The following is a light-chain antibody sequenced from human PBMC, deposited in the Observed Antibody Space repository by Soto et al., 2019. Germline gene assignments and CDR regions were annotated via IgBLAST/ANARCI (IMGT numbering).Light chain of an antibody. CDR1: SSDVGGSNR. J-gene: IGLJ1*01. V-gene: IGLV2-14*03. CDR3: NSYTSSTTYV. CDR2: GVS. Sequence: QSALTQPASVSGSPGQSITISCTGTSSDVGGSNRVSWYQQHPGKAPKLIIYGVSNRPSGISNRFSGSKSGSTASLTISGLQPEDEAHYYCNSYTSSTTYVFGTGTKLTVL.